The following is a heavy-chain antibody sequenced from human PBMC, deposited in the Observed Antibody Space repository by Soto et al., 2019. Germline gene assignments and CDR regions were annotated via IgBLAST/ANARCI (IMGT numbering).Heavy chain of an antibody. CDR1: GYIFKSYG. D-gene: IGHD3-10*01. J-gene: IGHJ3*01. V-gene: IGHV1-18*01. CDR2: ISAYNGNT. CDR3: ARDEGGWFGE. Sequence: QVQLVQSGAEVKKPGASVKVSCKASGYIFKSYGISWVRQAPGQGLEWMGWISAYNGNTYSEQKLQGRVTMTTDTSTSTAYMARRSLRSDDTAVYYCARDEGGWFGEGGQGTRVTVSS.